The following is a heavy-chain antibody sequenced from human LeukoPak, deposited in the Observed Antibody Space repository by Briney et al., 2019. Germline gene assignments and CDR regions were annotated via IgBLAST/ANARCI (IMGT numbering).Heavy chain of an antibody. J-gene: IGHJ5*02. V-gene: IGHV4-38-2*01. D-gene: IGHD2-2*02. Sequence: SETLSLTCSVSGYSISSGYFWGWVRQPPGKGLEWIGEINHSGSTNYNPSLKSRVTISVDTSKNQFSLKLSSVTAADTAVYYCATCYISWFDPWGQGTLVTVSS. CDR3: ATCYISWFDP. CDR1: GYSISSGYF. CDR2: INHSGST.